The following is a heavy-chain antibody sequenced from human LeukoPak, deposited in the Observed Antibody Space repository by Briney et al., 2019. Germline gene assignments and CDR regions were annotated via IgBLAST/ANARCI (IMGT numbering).Heavy chain of an antibody. J-gene: IGHJ4*02. D-gene: IGHD2-2*01. V-gene: IGHV4-39*01. Sequence: PSETLSHTCTVSVGSLSSSSYYSRWLRQPPGKGLEWLGSIYYSGSTYFNLPLKSRVTISVDTSKNQSSLKLSSVTAADTAVYYWASDIVVVPAAIPYYFDYWGQGTLVTVSS. CDR2: IYYSGST. CDR3: ASDIVVVPAAIPYYFDY. CDR1: VGSLSSSSYY.